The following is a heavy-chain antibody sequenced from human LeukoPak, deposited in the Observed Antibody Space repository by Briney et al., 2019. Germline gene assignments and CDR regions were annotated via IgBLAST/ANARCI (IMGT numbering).Heavy chain of an antibody. Sequence: GGSLRLSCAASGFTFSSYWMTWVRQAPGKGLEWVANIGEDGSEKYYVDSVKGRFTISRDNAKNSLYLQVNSLRAEDTAVYYCVREGEYSSSSWGGLDHWGQGTLVTVSS. D-gene: IGHD6-6*01. V-gene: IGHV3-7*01. CDR2: IGEDGSEK. CDR1: GFTFSSYW. J-gene: IGHJ4*02. CDR3: VREGEYSSSSWGGLDH.